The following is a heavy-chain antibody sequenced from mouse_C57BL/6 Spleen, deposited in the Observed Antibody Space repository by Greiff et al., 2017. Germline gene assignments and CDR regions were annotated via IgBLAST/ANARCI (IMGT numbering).Heavy chain of an antibody. CDR2: IDPSDSYT. V-gene: IGHV1-59*01. CDR3: ARDYDYDEVSWFAY. J-gene: IGHJ3*01. Sequence: VQLQQTGAELVRPGTSVKLSCKASGYTFTSYWMHWVKQRPGQGLEWIGVIDPSDSYTNYNQKFKGKATLTVDTSSSTAYMQLSSLTSEDSAVYYCARDYDYDEVSWFAYWGQGTLVTVSA. CDR1: GYTFTSYW. D-gene: IGHD2-4*01.